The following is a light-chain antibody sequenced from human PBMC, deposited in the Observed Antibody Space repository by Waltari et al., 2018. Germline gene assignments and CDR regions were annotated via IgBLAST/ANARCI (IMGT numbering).Light chain of an antibody. J-gene: IGKJ2*01. CDR3: HQYGSAPPYT. CDR1: QSVRSGY. Sequence: EIVLTQSPGTLSLSPGERATLSCRASQSVRSGYFAWYQQKPGQAPKLLIYAASSRAACVPDRFSGSGSGTDFTLTVSRLEPEDFAVYYCHQYGSAPPYTFGQGTRLEIK. CDR2: AAS. V-gene: IGKV3-20*01.